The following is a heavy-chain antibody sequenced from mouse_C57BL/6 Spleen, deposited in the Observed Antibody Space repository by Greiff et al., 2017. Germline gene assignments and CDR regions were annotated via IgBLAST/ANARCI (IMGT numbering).Heavy chain of an antibody. CDR3: ARYWAYAMDY. Sequence: QVQLKESGAELVKPGASVKISCKASGYAFSSYWMNWVKQRPGKGLEWIGQIYPGDGDTNYNGKFKGKATLTADKSSSTAYMQLNSLTSEDSAVYFCARYWAYAMDYWGQGTSVTVSS. CDR1: GYAFSSYW. J-gene: IGHJ4*01. V-gene: IGHV1-80*01. D-gene: IGHD4-1*01. CDR2: IYPGDGDT.